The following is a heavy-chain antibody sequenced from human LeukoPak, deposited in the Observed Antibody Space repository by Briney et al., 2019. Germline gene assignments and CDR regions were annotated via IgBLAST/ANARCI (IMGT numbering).Heavy chain of an antibody. D-gene: IGHD2-15*01. CDR3: ARAGEQDIVVVVAATLAQSGDDAFDI. CDR2: MNPNRRNT. J-gene: IGHJ3*02. CDR1: GYTFTSYD. V-gene: IGHV1-8*01. Sequence: GAPLKASCTPSGYTFTSYDITSVPQATGQGLECMGGMNPNRRNTGSAQNFQGRVTIPRHTSISTAYMELSSLRSAATAVYYCARAGEQDIVVVVAATLAQSGDDAFDIWGQGTMVTVSS.